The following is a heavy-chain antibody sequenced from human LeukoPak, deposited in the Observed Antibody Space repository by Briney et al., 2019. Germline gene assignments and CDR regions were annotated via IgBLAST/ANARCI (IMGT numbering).Heavy chain of an antibody. CDR3: ARWVVTAADIDY. Sequence: GGSLRLSCAASGFAFSSHGMHWVRQAPGKGLEWVAVISYDGSKNYYAESVKGRFTISRDNAMNTLYLQKNSLRAEDTAVYYCARWVVTAADIDYWGQGTLVTVSS. D-gene: IGHD2-15*01. CDR1: GFAFSSHG. V-gene: IGHV3-30*03. J-gene: IGHJ4*02. CDR2: ISYDGSKN.